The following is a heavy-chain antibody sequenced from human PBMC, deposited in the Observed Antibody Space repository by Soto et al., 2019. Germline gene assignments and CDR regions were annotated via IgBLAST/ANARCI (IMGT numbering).Heavy chain of an antibody. J-gene: IGHJ4*02. V-gene: IGHV4-4*07. CDR3: APIVGANDY. Sequence: SETLSLTCTVSRASIYTYSWTWIRQPAGKGLQWIGHIYSSGSANYSPSLKSRVSMSVDSSKNQISLKLSSVTAADTAVYYCAPIVGANDYWGQGTLVTVS. CDR2: IYSSGSA. D-gene: IGHD1-26*01. CDR1: RASIYTYS.